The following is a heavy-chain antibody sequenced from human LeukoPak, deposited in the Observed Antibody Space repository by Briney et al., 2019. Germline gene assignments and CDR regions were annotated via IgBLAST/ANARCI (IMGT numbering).Heavy chain of an antibody. V-gene: IGHV3-11*01. Sequence: GGSLRLSCAASGFTFSDYFMSWIRQAPGKGLEWVSYISSSGSTIYYADSVKGRFTISRDNAKNSLYLQMNSLRAEDTAVYYCARQERLLWFGELVSWFDPWGQGTLVTVSS. CDR1: GFTFSDYF. CDR2: ISSSGSTI. CDR3: ARQERLLWFGELVSWFDP. J-gene: IGHJ5*02. D-gene: IGHD3-10*01.